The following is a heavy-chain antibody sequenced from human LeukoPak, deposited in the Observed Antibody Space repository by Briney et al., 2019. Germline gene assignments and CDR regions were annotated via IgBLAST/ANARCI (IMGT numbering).Heavy chain of an antibody. CDR3: AKDSTYYYYGMDV. CDR2: IWYDGSYK. V-gene: IGHV3-33*06. Sequence: GGSLRLSCAASGFTFSTYGMHWVRQAPGKGLEWVAVIWYDGSYKYYADSVKGRFTISRDNSKNTLYLQMNSLRAEDTAVYYCAKDSTYYYYGMDVWGQGTTVTVSS. CDR1: GFTFSTYG. J-gene: IGHJ6*02.